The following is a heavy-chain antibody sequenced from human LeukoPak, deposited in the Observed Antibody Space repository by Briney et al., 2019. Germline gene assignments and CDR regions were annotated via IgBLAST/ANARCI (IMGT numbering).Heavy chain of an antibody. J-gene: IGHJ4*02. CDR3: ARQVKVIIPISYFDY. Sequence: PSETLSLTCTVSGGSISSSSYYWGWIRQPPGKGLEWIGSIYYSGSTYYNPFLKSRVTISVDTSKNQFSLKLSSVTAADTAVYYCARQVKVIIPISYFDYWGQGTLVTVSS. CDR2: IYYSGST. CDR1: GGSISSSSYY. D-gene: IGHD3-3*01. V-gene: IGHV4-39*01.